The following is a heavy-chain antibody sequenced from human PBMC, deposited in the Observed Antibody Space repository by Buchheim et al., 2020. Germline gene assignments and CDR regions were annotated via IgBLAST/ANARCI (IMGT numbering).Heavy chain of an antibody. D-gene: IGHD3-10*01. CDR1: GFTFSSYA. V-gene: IGHV3-33*08. J-gene: IGHJ3*01. Sequence: QVQLVESGGGVVQPGRSLRLSCAASGFTFSSYAMHWVRQAPGKGLEWVAIIWDDGSYKKYIDSVKGRFTISRDNSKNTVYLEMNNLRVEDTATYYCARDESYHGSGPFDVWGQGT. CDR3: ARDESYHGSGPFDV. CDR2: IWDDGSYK.